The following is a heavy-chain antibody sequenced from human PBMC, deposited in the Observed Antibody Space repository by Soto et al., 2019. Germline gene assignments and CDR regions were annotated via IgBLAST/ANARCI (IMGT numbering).Heavy chain of an antibody. J-gene: IGHJ6*03. V-gene: IGHV1-8*01. CDR3: ARGLSDDYYYYMDV. Sequence: GASVKVSCKASGYTFTSYDINWVRQATGQGLEWMGWMNPNSGNTGYAQKFQGRVTMARNTSISTAYMELSSLRSEDTAVYYCARGLSDDYYYYMDVWGKGTTVTVSS. CDR1: GYTFTSYD. CDR2: MNPNSGNT.